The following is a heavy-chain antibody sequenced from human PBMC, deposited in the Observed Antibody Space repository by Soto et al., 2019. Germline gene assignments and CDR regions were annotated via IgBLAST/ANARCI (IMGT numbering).Heavy chain of an antibody. CDR3: AREGGVWGSFRYFDY. J-gene: IGHJ4*02. CDR1: GYTFSSYV. CDR2: ISLYNGNT. V-gene: IGHV1-18*04. D-gene: IGHD3-16*02. Sequence: QVQLVQSGVEVQKPGASVKVSYKASGYTFSSYVINWLRQAPGQGLEWMGWISLYNGNTNYGQNLQGRVTTTTDTSTSMVDRVLRSLRSDDTAVYYWAREGGVWGSFRYFDYWGQGNRVSVSP.